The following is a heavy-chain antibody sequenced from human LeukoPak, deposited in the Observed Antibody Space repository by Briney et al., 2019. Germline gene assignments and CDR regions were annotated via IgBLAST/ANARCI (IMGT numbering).Heavy chain of an antibody. D-gene: IGHD2-15*01. CDR1: GFTFSDYY. Sequence: GGSLRLSCAASGFTFSDYYMCWIRQAPGKGLEWVSYISSSSSYTNYADSVKGRFTISRDNAKNSLYLQMNSLRAEDTAVYYCARVVCSGGSCFADYWGQGTLVTVSS. CDR2: ISSSSSYT. CDR3: ARVVCSGGSCFADY. J-gene: IGHJ4*02. V-gene: IGHV3-11*06.